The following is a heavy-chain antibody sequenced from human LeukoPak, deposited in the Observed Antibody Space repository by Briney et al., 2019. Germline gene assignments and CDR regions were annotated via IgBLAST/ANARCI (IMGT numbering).Heavy chain of an antibody. CDR1: GGSISSYY. V-gene: IGHV4-59*08. Sequence: SETLSLTCTVSGGSISSYYWSWIRQPPGKGLEWIGYIYYSGSTNYNPSLKSRVTISVDTSKNQFSLKLSSVTAADTAVYYCARGVSYYDSSGYYNEYFQHWGQGALVTVSS. J-gene: IGHJ1*01. CDR2: IYYSGST. CDR3: ARGVSYYDSSGYYNEYFQH. D-gene: IGHD3-22*01.